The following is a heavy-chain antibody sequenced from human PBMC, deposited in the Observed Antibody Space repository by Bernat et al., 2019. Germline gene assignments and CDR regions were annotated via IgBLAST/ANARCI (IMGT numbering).Heavy chain of an antibody. CDR1: GFTFSTYS. J-gene: IGHJ4*02. D-gene: IGHD6-13*01. CDR2: ISSSSSTI. CDR3: ARAYSSSWYDY. V-gene: IGHV3-48*01. Sequence: EVQLVESGGGLVQPGGSLRLSGAASGFTFSTYSMNWVRQASGRGLEWVLLISSSSSTIYYADSVKGRFTISRDNAKNSVYLQMNSLRAEDTAVYYCARAYSSSWYDYWGQGTLVTVSS.